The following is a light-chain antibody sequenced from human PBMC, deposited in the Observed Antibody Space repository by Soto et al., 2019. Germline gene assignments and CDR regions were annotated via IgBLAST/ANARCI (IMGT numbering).Light chain of an antibody. J-gene: IGLJ1*01. V-gene: IGLV1-44*01. Sequence: QSVLTQPPSASGTPGQRVTISCSGSSSNIGSNTVNWYQQLPGTAPKLLIYSNNQRRSGVPDRFSGSKSGTSASLAISGLQSDDYFNDSSTAWDDSLTLYVVGT. CDR2: SNN. CDR1: SSNIGSNT. CDR3: TAWDDSLTLYV.